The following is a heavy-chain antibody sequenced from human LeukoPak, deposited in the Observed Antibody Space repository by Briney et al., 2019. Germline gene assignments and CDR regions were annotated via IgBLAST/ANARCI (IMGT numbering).Heavy chain of an antibody. J-gene: IGHJ4*02. D-gene: IGHD5-24*01. CDR1: GFTFSSYG. CDR3: AKHLTGRWLQSQYYFDY. V-gene: IGHV3-30*18. Sequence: GGSLRLSCAASGFTFSSYGMHWVRQAPGKGLEWVAVISYDGSNKYYADSVKGRFTISRDNSKNTLYLQMNSLRAEDTAVSYCAKHLTGRWLQSQYYFDYWGQGTLVTVSS. CDR2: ISYDGSNK.